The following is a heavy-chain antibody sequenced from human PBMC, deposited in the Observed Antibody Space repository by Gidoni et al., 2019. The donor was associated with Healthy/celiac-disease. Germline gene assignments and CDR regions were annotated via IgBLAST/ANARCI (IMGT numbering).Heavy chain of an antibody. CDR3: AREWDLPLGVVRDAFDI. Sequence: EVQLVESGGGLVKPGGSLRLSCAADGFSFSSYSKNWVRQAPGKGLEWVSSIGSVSSYIYYADSVKGRFTITRDNAKNSLYLQMNSLRAEDTAVYYCAREWDLPLGVVRDAFDIWGQGTMVTVSS. CDR2: IGSVSSYI. CDR1: GFSFSSYS. J-gene: IGHJ3*02. V-gene: IGHV3-21*01. D-gene: IGHD1-26*01.